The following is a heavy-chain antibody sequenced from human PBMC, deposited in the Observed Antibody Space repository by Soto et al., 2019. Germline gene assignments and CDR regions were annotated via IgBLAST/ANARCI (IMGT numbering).Heavy chain of an antibody. D-gene: IGHD3-9*01. Sequence: SETLSLTGTVSGDSISSYYWIWIRQPPGKGLKGIGYLSYTGSTNSNPSLNSRFTTSVDTSKIQFSLKLISVTAADTAVYFCARRLVYYYDILTDDFDIWGQGTMVTVSS. CDR1: GDSISSYY. V-gene: IGHV4-59*08. CDR2: LSYTGST. J-gene: IGHJ3*02. CDR3: ARRLVYYYDILTDDFDI.